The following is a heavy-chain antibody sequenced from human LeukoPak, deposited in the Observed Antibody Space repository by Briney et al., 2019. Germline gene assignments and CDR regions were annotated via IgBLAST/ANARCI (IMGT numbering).Heavy chain of an antibody. D-gene: IGHD2-2*01. V-gene: IGHV4-59*08. CDR3: ARLGSVAMPFDY. CDR1: GGSMNNYY. J-gene: IGHJ4*02. Sequence: KPSETLSLTCTVSGGSMNNYYWNWIRQAPGKGLEWFGYSYYSGSTNYNPSLKSRVNISVDTSKNQFSLNLSSVTAADTAVYYCARLGSVAMPFDYWGQGTLVTVSS. CDR2: SYYSGST.